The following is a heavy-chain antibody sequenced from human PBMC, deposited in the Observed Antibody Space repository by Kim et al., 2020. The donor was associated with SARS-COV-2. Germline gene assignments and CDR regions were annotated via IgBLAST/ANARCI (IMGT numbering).Heavy chain of an antibody. CDR3: ARWRWHQSEFDY. CDR2: IFGSSNSKT. D-gene: IGHD3-3*01. J-gene: IGHJ4*02. V-gene: IGHV3-11*06. CDR1: GFTFSDYS. Sequence: GGSLRLSCAASGFTFSDYSMGWIRQAPGKGLEWISNIFGSSNSKTEYADSVKGRFTISRDNSKNSLYLQMNSLRVEDTAVYYCARWRWHQSEFDYWGQGILVNVST.